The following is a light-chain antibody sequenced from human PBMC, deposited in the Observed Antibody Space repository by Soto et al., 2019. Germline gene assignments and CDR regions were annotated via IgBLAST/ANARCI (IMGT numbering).Light chain of an antibody. V-gene: IGLV2-14*01. CDR1: SSDVGGYNY. Sequence: QSALTQPASVSGSPGQSIAISCTGTSSDVGGYNYVSWYHQHPGKAPKLMIYEVSNRPSGVSNRFSGSKSDNTASLTISGLQAEDEADYYCSSYTSSSTRVFGGGTKLTVL. CDR3: SSYTSSSTRV. J-gene: IGLJ3*02. CDR2: EVS.